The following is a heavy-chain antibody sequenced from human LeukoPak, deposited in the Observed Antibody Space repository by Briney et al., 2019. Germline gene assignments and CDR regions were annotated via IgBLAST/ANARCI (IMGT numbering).Heavy chain of an antibody. CDR1: GDSISSSSYY. V-gene: IGHV4-39*07. CDR2: IYYSGST. J-gene: IGHJ3*02. CDR3: ARVGSSSWYWSGAFDI. D-gene: IGHD6-13*01. Sequence: SETLSLTCTVSGDSISSSSYYCGWIRQPRGKGRELIGRIYYSGSTYYNPSLKSRVTISVDTYKNQYSLKLSSVTAADTAVYYCARVGSSSWYWSGAFDIWGQGPMVTVSS.